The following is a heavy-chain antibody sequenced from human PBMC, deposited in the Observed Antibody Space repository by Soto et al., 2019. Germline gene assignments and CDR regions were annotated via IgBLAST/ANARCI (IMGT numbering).Heavy chain of an antibody. D-gene: IGHD3-22*01. V-gene: IGHV5-51*01. CDR3: ARDMSSAEDSEYFHH. Sequence: GESLKISCKGSGYSFTSNWIAWVRQMPGKGLEWMGIIFPSDSDTTYSPSLQGQVTISADKSISTAYLQWSSLKASDTAVYYCARDMSSAEDSEYFHHWGQGTLVTVSS. CDR2: IFPSDSDT. CDR1: GYSFTSNW. J-gene: IGHJ1*01.